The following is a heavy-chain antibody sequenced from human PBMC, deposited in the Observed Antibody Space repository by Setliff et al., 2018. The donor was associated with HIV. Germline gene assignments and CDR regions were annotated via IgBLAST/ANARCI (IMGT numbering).Heavy chain of an antibody. J-gene: IGHJ4*02. CDR3: ARLGRGIAVAGTRIDY. D-gene: IGHD6-19*01. V-gene: IGHV4-39*01. CDR1: GGSISSSSHY. CDR2: IYYSGST. Sequence: SETLSLTCTVSGGSISSSSHYWGWIRQSPGKGLEWIGSIYYSGSTYYNSSLKSRVTIFVDTSKNQLSLKLRPVTAADTAAYYCARLGRGIAVAGTRIDYWGRGTLVTVSS.